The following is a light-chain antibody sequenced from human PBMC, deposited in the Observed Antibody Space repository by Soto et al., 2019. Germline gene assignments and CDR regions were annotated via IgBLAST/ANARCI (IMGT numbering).Light chain of an antibody. CDR3: LLSDRGARRG. Sequence: QALVTQEPSLTVSPGGTVTLTCGSSTGAVTSGHYPYWFQQKPGQAPRTLIYDTSNKHSWTPARFSGSLLGGKAALTLSSAQPEDEAEYYCLLSDRGARRGLGTGTKVTVL. V-gene: IGLV7-46*01. CDR2: DTS. J-gene: IGLJ1*01. CDR1: TGAVTSGHY.